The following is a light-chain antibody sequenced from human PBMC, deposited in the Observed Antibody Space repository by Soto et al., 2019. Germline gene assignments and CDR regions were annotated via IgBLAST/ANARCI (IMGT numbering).Light chain of an antibody. CDR1: QSVTSNY. V-gene: IGKV3-20*01. J-gene: IGKJ1*01. Sequence: EVVLTQSPGTVSLSPGERATLSCRASQSVTSNYLAWYQQKPGQAPRLLIYAASSRATGIPDRFSGSGSGTDFTLSISRLEPEDFAGYYCHQYGSSVRWTFGQGTKVEIK. CDR2: AAS. CDR3: HQYGSSVRWT.